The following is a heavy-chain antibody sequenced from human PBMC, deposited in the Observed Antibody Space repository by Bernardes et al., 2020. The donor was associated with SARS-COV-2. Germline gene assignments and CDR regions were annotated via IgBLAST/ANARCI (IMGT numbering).Heavy chain of an antibody. V-gene: IGHV1-8*01. CDR1: GYTFTSYD. J-gene: IGHJ4*02. CDR2: MNPNSGNT. CDR3: ARGVSEYTNYYFDS. D-gene: IGHD4-4*01. Sequence: SVKVYCKASGYTFTSYDINWVRQATGQGLEWMGWMNPNSGNTGFAQKFQGRVTMTWSTSISTAYMELSSLRSEDTAVYYCARGVSEYTNYYFDSWGQGTLVTVSS.